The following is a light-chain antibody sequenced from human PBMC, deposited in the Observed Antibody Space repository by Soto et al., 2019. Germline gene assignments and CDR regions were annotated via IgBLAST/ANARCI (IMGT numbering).Light chain of an antibody. Sequence: DIQMTQSPSTLSASVGDRVTITSRASQSISSWLAWYQQKPGKAPKLLIYDASSLESGVPSSISGSGSEIECTLTISSVQPDYFATYYCQQYNSYSLSRTCGEGTKVEIK. CDR3: QQYNSYSLSRT. CDR2: DAS. J-gene: IGKJ1*01. V-gene: IGKV1-5*01. CDR1: QSISSW.